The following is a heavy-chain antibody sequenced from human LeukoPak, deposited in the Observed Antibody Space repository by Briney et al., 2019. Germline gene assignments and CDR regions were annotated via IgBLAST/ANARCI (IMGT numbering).Heavy chain of an antibody. V-gene: IGHV5-51*01. CDR1: GYSFTSYW. CDR2: IYPGDSDT. Sequence: GESLKISCKGSGYSFTSYWIGWVRQMPGKGLEWMGIIYPGDSDTRYSPSFQGQVTISADKSISTAYLQWSSLKASDTARYYCASQRGRGYCSGGSCYRDAFDIWGQGTMVTVSS. J-gene: IGHJ3*02. CDR3: ASQRGRGYCSGGSCYRDAFDI. D-gene: IGHD2-15*01.